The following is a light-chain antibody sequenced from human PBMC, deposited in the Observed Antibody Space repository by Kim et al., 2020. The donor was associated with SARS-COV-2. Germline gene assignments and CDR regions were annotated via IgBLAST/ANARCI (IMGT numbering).Light chain of an antibody. V-gene: IGLV2-8*01. CDR2: EVS. CDR3: SSYAGSNNYV. CDR1: SSDVGGYNY. Sequence: GQSVTTSCTGTSSDVGGYNYVSWYQQHPGKAPKLMIYEVSQRPSGVPDRFSGSKSGNTASLTVSGLQAEDEADYYCSSYAGSNNYVFGTGTKVTVL. J-gene: IGLJ1*01.